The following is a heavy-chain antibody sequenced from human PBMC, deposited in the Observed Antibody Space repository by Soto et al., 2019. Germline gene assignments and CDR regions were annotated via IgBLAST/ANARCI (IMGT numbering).Heavy chain of an antibody. Sequence: QLQLQESGSGLVKPSQTLSLTCAVSGGSISSGAYSWTWIRQPPGKVLEWIGYIYHSGSTSYNPSLKRRITISVDRSKNQFSLKLSSVTAADTAVYYCASGSTTVTTFDYWGQGTLVTVSS. D-gene: IGHD4-17*01. CDR1: GGSISSGAYS. CDR3: ASGSTTVTTFDY. CDR2: IYHSGST. V-gene: IGHV4-30-2*01. J-gene: IGHJ4*02.